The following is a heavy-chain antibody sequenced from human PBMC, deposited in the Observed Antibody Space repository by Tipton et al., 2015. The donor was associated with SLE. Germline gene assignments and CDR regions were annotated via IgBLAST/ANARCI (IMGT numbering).Heavy chain of an antibody. CDR2: VDYIGST. J-gene: IGHJ4*02. D-gene: IGHD2-8*02. CDR3: AGDVADSDSTGIPGDF. V-gene: IGHV4-59*01. CDR1: GGSFSGYY. Sequence: TLSLTCAVYGGSFSGYYWSWIRQPPGKGLEWIGYVDYIGSTNYNPSLKSRVTISIDTSKNQFSLKLRSVTAADTAVYYCAGDVADSDSTGIPGDFWGQGTLVTVSS.